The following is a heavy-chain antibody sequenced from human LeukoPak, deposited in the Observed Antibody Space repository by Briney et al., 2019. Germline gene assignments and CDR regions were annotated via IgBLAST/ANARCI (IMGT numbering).Heavy chain of an antibody. CDR2: INTNTGNP. D-gene: IGHD2-15*01. J-gene: IGHJ4*02. CDR1: GYTFTSRA. Sequence: ASVKVSCKASGYTFTSRAINWVRQAPGQGLEWMGWINTNTGNPTYAQGFTGRFVFSLDTSVSTAYLQISSLKAEDTAMYYCARGGYPYLSTWYSDYWGQGTLVTVSS. V-gene: IGHV7-4-1*02. CDR3: ARGGYPYLSTWYSDY.